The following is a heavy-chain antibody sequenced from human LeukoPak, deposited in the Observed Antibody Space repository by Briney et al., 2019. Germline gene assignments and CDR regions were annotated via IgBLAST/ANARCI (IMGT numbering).Heavy chain of an antibody. CDR1: GGSFSGYY. D-gene: IGHD6-19*01. J-gene: IGHJ4*02. CDR3: ASSSGWLFDY. V-gene: IGHV4-34*01. Sequence: SETLSLTCAVYGGSFSGYYWSWIRQPPGKGLEWIGEINHSGSTNYNPSLKSRVTISVDTSKNQFSLKLSSVTAADTAVYYCASSSGWLFDYWGQGTLVTVSS. CDR2: INHSGST.